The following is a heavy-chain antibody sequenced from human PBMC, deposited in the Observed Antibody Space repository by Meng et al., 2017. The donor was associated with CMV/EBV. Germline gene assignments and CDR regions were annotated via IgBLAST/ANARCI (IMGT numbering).Heavy chain of an antibody. J-gene: IGHJ4*02. Sequence: SCAASGFTFSSDAMPWVRQAPGKGLEWVAVISYDGSNKYYADSVKGRLTISRDNSKNTLYLQMNSLRAEDTAVYYCARGQAAAGTVYWGQGTLVTVSS. V-gene: IGHV3-30*04. CDR1: GFTFSSDA. D-gene: IGHD6-13*01. CDR2: ISYDGSNK. CDR3: ARGQAAAGTVY.